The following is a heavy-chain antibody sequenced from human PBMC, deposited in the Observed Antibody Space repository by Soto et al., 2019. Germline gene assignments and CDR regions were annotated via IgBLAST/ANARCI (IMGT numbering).Heavy chain of an antibody. CDR2: INAGNGNT. D-gene: IGHD1-26*01. CDR3: ARGRGSHYEYYYGMDV. V-gene: IGHV1-3*01. CDR1: GYTFTSYA. Sequence: ASVKVSCKASGYTFTSYAMHWVRQAPGQRLEWMGWINAGNGNTKYSQKFQGRVTITRDTSASTAYMELSSLRSEDTAVYYCARGRGSHYEYYYGMDVWGQGTTVTVSS. J-gene: IGHJ6*02.